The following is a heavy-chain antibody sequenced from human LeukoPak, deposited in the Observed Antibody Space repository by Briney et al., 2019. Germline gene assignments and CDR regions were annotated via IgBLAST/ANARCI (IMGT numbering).Heavy chain of an antibody. J-gene: IGHJ4*02. V-gene: IGHV3-53*01. CDR1: GFTVSSNY. CDR2: IYSSGST. CDR3: ARDTMGGSYYFDY. Sequence: GGSLRLSCAASGFTVSSNYMCWVRQAPGKGLEWVSVIYSSGSTYYADSVKGRFTISRDNSKNTLYLQMNSLRAEDTAVYYCARDTMGGSYYFDYWGQGTLVTVSS. D-gene: IGHD1-26*01.